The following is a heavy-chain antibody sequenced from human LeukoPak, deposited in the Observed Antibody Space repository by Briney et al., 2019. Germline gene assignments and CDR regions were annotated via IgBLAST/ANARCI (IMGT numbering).Heavy chain of an antibody. CDR3: ARAPVWLGEWFFDY. CDR1: GFTFSSYA. D-gene: IGHD3-10*01. Sequence: GGSLRLSCAASGFTFSSYAMHWVRQAPGKGLEWVAVISYDGSNKDYADSVKGRFTISRDNSKNTLYLQMNSLRTEDTAVYYCARAPVWLGEWFFDYWGQGTLVTVSS. CDR2: ISYDGSNK. J-gene: IGHJ4*02. V-gene: IGHV3-30-3*01.